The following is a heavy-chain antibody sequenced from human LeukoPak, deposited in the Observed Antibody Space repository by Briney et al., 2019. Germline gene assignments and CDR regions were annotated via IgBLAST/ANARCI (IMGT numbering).Heavy chain of an antibody. J-gene: IGHJ6*02. CDR3: ARGYGYSYGYPRGNGMDV. V-gene: IGHV1-8*01. CDR2: MNPNSGNT. D-gene: IGHD5-18*01. Sequence: GASVKVSCKASGYTFTSYDINWVRQATGQGLEWMGWMNPNSGNTGYAQKFQGRVTMTRNTSISTAYMELSSLRSEDTAVYYCARGYGYSYGYPRGNGMDVWGQGTTVTVSS. CDR1: GYTFTSYD.